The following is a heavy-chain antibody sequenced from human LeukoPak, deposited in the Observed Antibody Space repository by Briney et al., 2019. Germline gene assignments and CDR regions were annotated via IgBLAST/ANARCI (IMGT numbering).Heavy chain of an antibody. CDR1: GGSISSSSYY. V-gene: IGHV4-39*07. Sequence: SETLSLTCTVSGGSISSSSYYWGWIRQPPGKGLEWIGSIYYSGSTYYNPSLKSRVTISVDTSKNQFSLKLSSVTAADTAVYYCARGSHYAPWAFDIWGQGTMVTVSS. CDR3: ARGSHYAPWAFDI. CDR2: IYYSGST. J-gene: IGHJ3*02. D-gene: IGHD4-17*01.